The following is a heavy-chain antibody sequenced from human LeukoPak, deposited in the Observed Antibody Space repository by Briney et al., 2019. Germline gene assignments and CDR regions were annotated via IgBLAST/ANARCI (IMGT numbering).Heavy chain of an antibody. CDR1: GGSISNKY. Sequence: SETLSLTCTVSGGSISNKYWSWIRQPPGKGLEWIGYIYYSGSTNYNPSLKSRVTILVDTSKNQFSLKLSSVTAADTAVYYCARSDFWSGYYGYWGQGTLVTVSS. J-gene: IGHJ4*02. V-gene: IGHV4-59*08. CDR3: ARSDFWSGYYGY. D-gene: IGHD3-3*01. CDR2: IYYSGST.